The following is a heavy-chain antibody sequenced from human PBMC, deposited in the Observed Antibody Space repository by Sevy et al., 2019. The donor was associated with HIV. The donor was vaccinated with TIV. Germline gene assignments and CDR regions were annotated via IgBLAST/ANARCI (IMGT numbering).Heavy chain of an antibody. D-gene: IGHD2-15*01. CDR2: INHSGGT. J-gene: IGHJ3*02. CDR3: ARHCTGGSCSHAFDI. CDR1: GGSFSGYY. Sequence: SETLSLTCAVYGGSFSGYYWSWIRQPPGKGLEWIGEINHSGGTNYNPSLKSRVTISVDTSKNQFSLKLSSVTAADTAVYYCARHCTGGSCSHAFDIWCQGTMVTVSS. V-gene: IGHV4-34*01.